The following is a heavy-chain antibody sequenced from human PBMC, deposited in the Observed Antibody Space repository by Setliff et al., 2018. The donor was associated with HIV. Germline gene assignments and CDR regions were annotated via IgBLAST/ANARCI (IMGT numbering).Heavy chain of an antibody. CDR1: GFTFSIYG. CDR2: IDRDGSET. D-gene: IGHD3-10*01. Sequence: GGSLRLSCAASGFTFSIYGMHWVRQAPGKGLEWVANIDRDGSETNYVDSVKGRFTIFRDNAKSSMYLQMNSLRVEDTAIYYCARKFRPGHGVDVWGQGTTVTVSS. CDR3: ARKFRPGHGVDV. J-gene: IGHJ6*02. V-gene: IGHV3-7*01.